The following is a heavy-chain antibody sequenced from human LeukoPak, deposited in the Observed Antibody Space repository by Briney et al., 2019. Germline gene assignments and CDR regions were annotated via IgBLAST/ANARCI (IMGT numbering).Heavy chain of an antibody. V-gene: IGHV3-48*01. J-gene: IGHJ4*02. CDR3: ARGRGSYYYFDY. Sequence: GGSLRLSCTASGFTFSIYHMNWVRQAPGKGLEWVSYISSSSSSIYYADSVKGRFTISRENAKNSLYLQVNSLRAGDTAVYYCARGRGSYYYFDYWGQGTLVTVSS. CDR2: ISSSSSSI. D-gene: IGHD1-26*01. CDR1: GFTFSIYH.